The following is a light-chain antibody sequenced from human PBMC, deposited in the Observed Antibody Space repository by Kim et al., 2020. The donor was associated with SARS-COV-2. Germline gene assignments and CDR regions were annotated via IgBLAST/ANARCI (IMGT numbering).Light chain of an antibody. Sequence: PGERATLSCRASQSVSSSYLAWYQQKPGQAPRLLIYGATSRATGIPDRFSGSGSGTDFTLTISRLEPEDFAVYYCQQYGSSPPRLTFGGGTKVEIK. CDR3: QQYGSSPPRLT. CDR1: QSVSSSY. V-gene: IGKV3-20*01. J-gene: IGKJ4*01. CDR2: GAT.